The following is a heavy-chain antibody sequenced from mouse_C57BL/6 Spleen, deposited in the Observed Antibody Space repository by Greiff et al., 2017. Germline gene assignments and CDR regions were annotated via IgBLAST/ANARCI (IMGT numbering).Heavy chain of an antibody. CDR1: GYTFTDYE. CDR3: TRSGVLRFPFDY. CDR2: IDPETGGT. Sequence: VQLQQSGAELVRPGASVTLSCKASGYTFTDYEMHWVKQTPVHGLEWIGAIDPETGGTAYKQKFKGKAILTADKSSSTAYMELRSLTSEDSAVYYCTRSGVLRFPFDYWGQGTTLTVSS. V-gene: IGHV1-15*01. J-gene: IGHJ2*01. D-gene: IGHD1-1*01.